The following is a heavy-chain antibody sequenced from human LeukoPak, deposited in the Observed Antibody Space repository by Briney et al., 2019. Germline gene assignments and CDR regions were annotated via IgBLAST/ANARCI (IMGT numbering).Heavy chain of an antibody. D-gene: IGHD2-15*01. CDR2: INHSGST. CDR3: ARGTRARGSGPPDY. V-gene: IGHV4-34*01. CDR1: GGSFSGYY. Sequence: SETLSLTCAVYGGSFSGYYWSWIRQPPGKGLEWIGEINHSGSTNYNPSLKSRVTMSVDTSKNQFSLKLSSVAAADTAVYYCARGTRARGSGPPDYWGQGTLVTVSS. J-gene: IGHJ4*02.